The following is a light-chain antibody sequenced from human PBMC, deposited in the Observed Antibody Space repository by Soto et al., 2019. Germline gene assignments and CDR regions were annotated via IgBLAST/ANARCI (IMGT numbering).Light chain of an antibody. V-gene: IGKV3-11*01. CDR2: DAS. Sequence: EIVLTQSPDTLSLSPGDRAPLSCRASQSISSYLAWYQQKPGQSPRLLIYDASNRATGIPARFSGSGSGTDFTLTISSLEPEDFAVYYCQQRSDWPPITSCQGTRLEIK. CDR3: QQRSDWPPIT. CDR1: QSISSY. J-gene: IGKJ5*01.